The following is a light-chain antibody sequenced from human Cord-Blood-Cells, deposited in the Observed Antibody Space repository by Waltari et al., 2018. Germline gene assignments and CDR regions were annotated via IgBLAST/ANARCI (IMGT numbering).Light chain of an antibody. V-gene: IGLV2-18*02. CDR2: EVS. J-gene: IGLJ2*01. CDR1: SSDVGRYNR. Sequence: QSALTQPPSVSGSPGQSVTIPCTGTSSDVGRYNRVSWYQQPPGTAPKLMIYEVSNRTSGVPGRFSGSKSGNTASLTISGLQAEDEADYYCSSYTSSSTLVFGGGTKLTVL. CDR3: SSYTSSSTLV.